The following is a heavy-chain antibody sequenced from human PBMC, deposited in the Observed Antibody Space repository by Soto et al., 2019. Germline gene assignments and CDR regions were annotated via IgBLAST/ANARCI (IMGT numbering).Heavy chain of an antibody. Sequence: QVQLVQSGAEVKKPGASVKVSCKASGYTFTGYYMHWVRQAPGQGLEWMGWINPNSGGTNYAQKFQGWVTMTRDTSISTAYMELSGLRSDDTAVYYCARDLGDTAMVRGLDVWGKGTTVTVSS. CDR1: GYTFTGYY. CDR3: ARDLGDTAMVRGLDV. J-gene: IGHJ6*04. D-gene: IGHD5-18*01. V-gene: IGHV1-2*04. CDR2: INPNSGGT.